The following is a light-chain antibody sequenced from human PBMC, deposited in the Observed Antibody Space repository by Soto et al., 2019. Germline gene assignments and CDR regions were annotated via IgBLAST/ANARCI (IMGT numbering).Light chain of an antibody. CDR3: QQLRMYPST. Sequence: IQFTQSPSSLSASVGDRVTITCRASQDIAIYLAWYQQKPGEAPKLLLYAASTLYGGVPSRFSGSGSGTDFALTITSLQAEDFATYYCQQLRMYPSTLGGGTKVEIK. J-gene: IGKJ4*01. CDR2: AAS. V-gene: IGKV1-9*01. CDR1: QDIAIY.